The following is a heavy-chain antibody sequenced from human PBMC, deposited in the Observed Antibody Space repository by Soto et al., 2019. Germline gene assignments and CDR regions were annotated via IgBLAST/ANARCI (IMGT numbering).Heavy chain of an antibody. CDR3: ARDTSSSWYYFEY. J-gene: IGHJ4*02. CDR1: GYNFTSYG. V-gene: IGHV1-18*01. D-gene: IGHD6-13*01. CDR2: ISGYNGNT. Sequence: ASVEVSCKASGYNFTSYGISWVRQAPGQGLEWMGWISGYNGNTNYAPKLQGRVTMTTDTSTSTAYMELRSLRSDDTAVYYCARDTSSSWYYFEYWGQGTSVTVSS.